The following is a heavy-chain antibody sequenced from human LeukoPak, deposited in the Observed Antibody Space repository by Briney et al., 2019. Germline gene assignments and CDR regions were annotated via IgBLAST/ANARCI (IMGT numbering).Heavy chain of an antibody. Sequence: GGSLRLSCAASGFTLSSYAMSWVRQAPGKGLEWVSAISGSGGSTYYADSVKGRFTISRDNSKNTLYLQMNSLRAEDTAVYYCARVRMLNYDSSGYGDYWGQGTLVTVSS. V-gene: IGHV3-23*01. D-gene: IGHD3-22*01. CDR3: ARVRMLNYDSSGYGDY. CDR1: GFTLSSYA. J-gene: IGHJ4*02. CDR2: ISGSGGST.